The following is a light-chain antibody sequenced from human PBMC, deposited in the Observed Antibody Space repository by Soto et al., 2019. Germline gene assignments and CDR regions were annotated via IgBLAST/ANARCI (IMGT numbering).Light chain of an antibody. Sequence: QSALTQPASVSGSPGQSITISCTGTSGDVGSYNLVSWYQHHPGKAPKLMIYEGSKRPSGVSNRFSGSKSGSTASLTISGLQAEDEADYYGCSYARSSTYVFGTGTKVTVL. CDR1: SGDVGSYNL. V-gene: IGLV2-23*01. J-gene: IGLJ1*01. CDR3: CSYARSSTYV. CDR2: EGS.